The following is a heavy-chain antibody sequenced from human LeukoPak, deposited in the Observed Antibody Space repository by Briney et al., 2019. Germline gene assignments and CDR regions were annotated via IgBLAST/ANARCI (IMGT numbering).Heavy chain of an antibody. CDR2: ISYDGGNK. CDR3: AKAYGSNGYYQLPIDF. CDR1: GFTFSSYA. J-gene: IGHJ4*02. Sequence: PGRSLRLSCAASGFTFSSYAMHWVRQAPGKGLEWVAAISYDGGNKYYADSVKGRFTISRDNSMNTLYLQMNSLRAEDTAVYYCAKAYGSNGYYQLPIDFWGQGTLVTVSS. V-gene: IGHV3-30*04. D-gene: IGHD3-22*01.